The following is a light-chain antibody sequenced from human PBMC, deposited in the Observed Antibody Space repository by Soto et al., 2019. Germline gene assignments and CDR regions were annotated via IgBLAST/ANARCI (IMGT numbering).Light chain of an antibody. Sequence: DIQMTQSPSTLSGSVGDRVTITCRASQTISSWLAWYQQKPGKAPKLLIYKASTLKSGVPSRFSGSGSGTAFTLTISSLQPEDFAVYYCQQDYNLPWTFGQGTKVDIK. CDR2: KAS. V-gene: IGKV1-5*03. CDR3: QQDYNLPWT. CDR1: QTISSW. J-gene: IGKJ1*01.